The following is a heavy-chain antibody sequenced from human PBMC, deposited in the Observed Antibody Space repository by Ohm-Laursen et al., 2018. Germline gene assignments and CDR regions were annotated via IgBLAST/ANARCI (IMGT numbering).Heavy chain of an antibody. CDR2: IKQDGSEE. D-gene: IGHD3-22*01. CDR1: GFTFSSYW. Sequence: SLRLSCTASGFTFSSYWMSWVRQAPGKGLEWVANIKQDGSEEYYVDSVKGRLTISRDNAKNSLYLQMNSLRAGDTAVYYCARPNLPYYDSSGAFDYWGQGTLVTVSS. CDR3: ARPNLPYYDSSGAFDY. J-gene: IGHJ4*02. V-gene: IGHV3-7*01.